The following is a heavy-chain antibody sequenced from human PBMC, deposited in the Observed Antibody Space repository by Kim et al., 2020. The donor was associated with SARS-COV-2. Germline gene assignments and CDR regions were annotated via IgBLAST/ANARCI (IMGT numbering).Heavy chain of an antibody. Sequence: GGSLRLSCVASGFTFSSYAMHWVRQAPGKGLEWVAVISYDGSNKYYVDSVKGRFTISRDNSKNTLYLQMNSLRAEDTAVYYCARDSYGMDVWGQGTTVTV. CDR3: ARDSYGMDV. V-gene: IGHV3-30*04. J-gene: IGHJ6*02. CDR1: GFTFSSYA. CDR2: ISYDGSNK.